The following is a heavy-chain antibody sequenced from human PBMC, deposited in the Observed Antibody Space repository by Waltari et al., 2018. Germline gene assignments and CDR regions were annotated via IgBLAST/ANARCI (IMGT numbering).Heavy chain of an antibody. D-gene: IGHD2-15*01. CDR1: GGTFSSYA. V-gene: IGHV1-69*10. CDR2: IIPILGIA. J-gene: IGHJ2*01. Sequence: QVQPVQSGAEVKKPGSSVMFSCKASGGTFSSYAISWVRQAPGQGLEWMGGIIPILGIANYGQKFQGRVTITADKSTGTAYMEQGSLRSEDTAVYYCARGYGGNPFDLWGRGTLVTVSS. CDR3: ARGYGGNPFDL.